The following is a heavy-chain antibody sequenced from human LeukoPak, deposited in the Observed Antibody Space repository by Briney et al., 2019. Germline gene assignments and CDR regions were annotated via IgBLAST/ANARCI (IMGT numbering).Heavy chain of an antibody. V-gene: IGHV3-13*01. CDR2: IGTAGDT. J-gene: IGHJ3*02. CDR3: ARGDITAVAGTWQAFDI. D-gene: IGHD6-19*01. CDR1: GFTFSSYD. Sequence: GGSLRLSCAASGFTFSSYDMHWVRRATGKGLEWVSAIGTAGDTYYPGSVKGRFTISRENAKNSLCLQMNSLRAGDTAVYYCARGDITAVAGTWQAFDIWGQGTMVTVSS.